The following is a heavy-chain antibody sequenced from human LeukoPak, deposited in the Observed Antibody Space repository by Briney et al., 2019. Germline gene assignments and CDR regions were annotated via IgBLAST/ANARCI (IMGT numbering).Heavy chain of an antibody. CDR2: ISDGIPTI. CDR1: GFTFSSYS. CDR3: ARGGAMIVVVPLDY. V-gene: IGHV3-48*01. J-gene: IGHJ4*02. D-gene: IGHD3-22*01. Sequence: AGGSLRLSCAASGFTFSSYSMNWVRQAPGKGLEWLSYISDGIPTIYYADSVKGRFTISRDNAKNSLYLQMNSLRAEDTAVYYCARGGAMIVVVPLDYWGQGTLVTVSS.